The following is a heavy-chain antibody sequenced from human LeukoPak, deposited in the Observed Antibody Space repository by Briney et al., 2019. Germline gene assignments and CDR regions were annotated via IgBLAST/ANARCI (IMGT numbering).Heavy chain of an antibody. J-gene: IGHJ4*02. D-gene: IGHD5-24*01. CDR2: IYYGRTT. V-gene: IGHV4-39*01. CDR3: ARHDGRGGATMGAFDS. CDR1: GDSLSSSSHH. Sequence: PSETLSLTCAVSGDSLSSSSHHWGWLRQSPGTGLEWIGSIYYGRTTYYNPSLNSRVTISVLTSKNQFSLQLNSVTAADTAVYYCARHDGRGGATMGAFDSWGQGSLVAVSS.